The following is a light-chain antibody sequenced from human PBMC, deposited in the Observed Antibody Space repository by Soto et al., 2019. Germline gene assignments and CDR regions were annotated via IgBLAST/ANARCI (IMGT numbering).Light chain of an antibody. Sequence: DIQMTQSPSSLSASVGDRVTIPCRASQGIRNFLAWYQQKPGKVPKLLIYAASTLQSGVPSRFSGSGSGTDFTLTISSLQPEDVATYYCQKHNSAPFTFGPGTKVDIK. CDR1: QGIRNF. CDR3: QKHNSAPFT. V-gene: IGKV1-27*01. J-gene: IGKJ3*01. CDR2: AAS.